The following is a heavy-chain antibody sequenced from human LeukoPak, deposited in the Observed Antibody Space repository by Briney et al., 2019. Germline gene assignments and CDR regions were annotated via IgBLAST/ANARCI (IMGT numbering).Heavy chain of an antibody. V-gene: IGHV3-7*01. Sequence: GGSLRLSCAASGFTFSSYVMSWVRQAPGKGLEWVANIKQDGSEKYYVDSVKGRFTISRDNAKNSLYLQMNSLRAEDTAVYYCARDRVGQHLWFGELPFYYYYYMDVWGKGTTVTISS. CDR3: ARDRVGQHLWFGELPFYYYYYMDV. CDR2: IKQDGSEK. D-gene: IGHD3-10*01. CDR1: GFTFSSYV. J-gene: IGHJ6*03.